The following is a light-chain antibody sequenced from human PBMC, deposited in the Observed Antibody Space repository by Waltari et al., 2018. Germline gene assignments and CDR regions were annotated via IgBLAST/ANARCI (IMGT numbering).Light chain of an antibody. Sequence: QSALTQPPSASGSPGQSVTISCTGTSSDVGGYNYVSWYQQHPGKAPKLMIYEVSKRPSGVPDAFSGSKSGNTASLTVSGLQAEDEADYYCSSYAGSNNFGVFGTGTKVTVL. CDR2: EVS. V-gene: IGLV2-8*01. CDR1: SSDVGGYNY. J-gene: IGLJ1*01. CDR3: SSYAGSNNFGV.